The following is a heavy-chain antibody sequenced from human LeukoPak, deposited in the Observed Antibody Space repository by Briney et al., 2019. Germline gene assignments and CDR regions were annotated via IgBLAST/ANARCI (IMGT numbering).Heavy chain of an antibody. J-gene: IGHJ6*03. V-gene: IGHV4-39*01. D-gene: IGHD5-12*01. CDR2: IYYSGST. CDR1: GGSISSSSYY. CDR3: AQLSGYTYSGYGPTYYYYYYLDV. Sequence: SETLSLTCTIPGGSISSSSYYWGWIRQPPGKGLEWIGSIYYSGSTYYNPSLKSRVTISVDTSKNQFSLKLSSVTAADTAVYYCAQLSGYTYSGYGPTYYYYYYLDVWGKGTTVTVSS.